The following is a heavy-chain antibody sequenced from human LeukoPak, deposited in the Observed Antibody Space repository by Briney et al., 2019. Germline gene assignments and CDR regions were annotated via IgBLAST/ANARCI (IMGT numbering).Heavy chain of an antibody. J-gene: IGHJ6*03. CDR3: AKDGSYYYDSSGYYSGYYYYYMDV. D-gene: IGHD3-22*01. V-gene: IGHV3-23*01. Sequence: GGSLRLSCAASGFTFSSYAMSWVRQAPGKGLEWVSDIRDSGGNTYYADSVKGRFTISRDNSKNTLYLQMNSLRAEDTAVYYCAKDGSYYYDSSGYYSGYYYYYMDVWGKGTTVTV. CDR2: IRDSGGNT. CDR1: GFTFSSYA.